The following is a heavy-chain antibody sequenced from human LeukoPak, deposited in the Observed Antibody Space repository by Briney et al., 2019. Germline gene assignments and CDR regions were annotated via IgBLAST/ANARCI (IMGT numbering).Heavy chain of an antibody. Sequence: GGSLRLSCAASGFTFSSYGMHWVRQAPGKGLEWVAVISYDGSNKYYADSVKGRFTISRDNSKNTLYLQMNSLRAEDTAVYYCAKSMGFGAYYYYGMDVWGQGTTVTVS. CDR2: ISYDGSNK. CDR3: AKSMGFGAYYYYGMDV. J-gene: IGHJ6*02. CDR1: GFTFSSYG. V-gene: IGHV3-30*18. D-gene: IGHD3-3*01.